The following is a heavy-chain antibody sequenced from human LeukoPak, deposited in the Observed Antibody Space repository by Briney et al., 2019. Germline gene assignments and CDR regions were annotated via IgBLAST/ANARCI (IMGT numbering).Heavy chain of an antibody. CDR2: ISGSGGST. CDR1: GFTCSSYA. D-gene: IGHD3-3*01. Sequence: GGSLRLSCAASGFTCSSYAMSWVRQAPGKGLEWVSAISGSGGSTYYADSVKGRFTISRDNSKNTLYLQMNSLRAEDTAVYYCAKVPVFSLTISEVVTDDAFDIWGQGTIVTVSS. CDR3: AKVPVFSLTISEVVTDDAFDI. V-gene: IGHV3-23*01. J-gene: IGHJ3*02.